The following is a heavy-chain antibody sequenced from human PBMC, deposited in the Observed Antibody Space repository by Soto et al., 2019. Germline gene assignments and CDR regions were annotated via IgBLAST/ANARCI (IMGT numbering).Heavy chain of an antibody. CDR2: INPNSGGT. CDR1: GYTFTGYY. Sequence: ASVKVSCKASGYTFTGYYMHWVRQAPGQGLEWMGWINPNSGGTNYAQKFQGWVTMTRDTSISTAYMELSRLRSDDTAVYYCARIIDQGESYDAFDIWGQGTMVTVSS. J-gene: IGHJ3*02. CDR3: ARIIDQGESYDAFDI. V-gene: IGHV1-2*04. D-gene: IGHD3-10*01.